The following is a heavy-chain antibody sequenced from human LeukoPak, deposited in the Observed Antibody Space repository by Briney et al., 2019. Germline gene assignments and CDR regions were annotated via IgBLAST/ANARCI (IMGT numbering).Heavy chain of an antibody. CDR2: INPNSGGT. CDR3: AREGRVDSAVVLFDY. D-gene: IGHD5-18*01. J-gene: IGHJ4*02. Sequence: GASVTVSCKASGYTFTSYYMHWVRQAPGQGLEWMGWINPNSGGTNYAQKFQGRVTMTRDTSISTAYMELRRLRSDDTAVYYCAREGRVDSAVVLFDYWGQGTLVTVSS. V-gene: IGHV1-2*02. CDR1: GYTFTSYY.